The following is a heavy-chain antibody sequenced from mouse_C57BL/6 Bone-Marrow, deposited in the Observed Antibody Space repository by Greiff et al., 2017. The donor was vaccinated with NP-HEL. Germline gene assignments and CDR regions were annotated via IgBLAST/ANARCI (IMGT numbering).Heavy chain of an antibody. D-gene: IGHD3-2*02. Sequence: QVQLKQPGAELVRPGTSVKLSCKASGYTFTSYWMHWVKQRPGQGLEWIGVIDPSDSYTNYNQKFKGKATLTVDTSSSTAYMQLSSLTSEDSAVYYCAIYSSGSPYAMDYWGQGTSVTVSS. CDR2: IDPSDSYT. V-gene: IGHV1-59*01. CDR1: GYTFTSYW. J-gene: IGHJ4*01. CDR3: AIYSSGSPYAMDY.